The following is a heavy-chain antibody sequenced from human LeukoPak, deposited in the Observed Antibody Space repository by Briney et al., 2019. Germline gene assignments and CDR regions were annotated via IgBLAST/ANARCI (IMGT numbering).Heavy chain of an antibody. J-gene: IGHJ4*02. V-gene: IGHV1-46*01. Sequence: ASVKVSCKASGYTFTSYYMNWVRQAPGQGLEWMGIINPSGGSTSYAQKFQGRVTMTRDTSTSTVYMELSSLRSEDTAVYYCARAASRVVVTATIDYWGQGTLVTVSS. CDR1: GYTFTSYY. CDR3: ARAASRVVVTATIDY. CDR2: INPSGGST. D-gene: IGHD2-21*02.